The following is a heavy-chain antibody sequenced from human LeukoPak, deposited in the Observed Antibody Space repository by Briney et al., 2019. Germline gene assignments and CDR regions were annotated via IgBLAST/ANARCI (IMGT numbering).Heavy chain of an antibody. CDR2: IYYSGST. J-gene: IGHJ5*02. Sequence: SETLSLTCSVSGSSISSSTYYWGWIRQPPGKGLEWIGSIYYSGSTYYNPSLKSRVTISVDTSKNQFSLKLSSVTAVDTAVYYCARGRGEGRGISMIRGVRAPSYNWFDPWGHGTLVTVSS. CDR1: GSSISSSTYY. D-gene: IGHD3-10*01. V-gene: IGHV4-39*07. CDR3: ARGRGEGRGISMIRGVRAPSYNWFDP.